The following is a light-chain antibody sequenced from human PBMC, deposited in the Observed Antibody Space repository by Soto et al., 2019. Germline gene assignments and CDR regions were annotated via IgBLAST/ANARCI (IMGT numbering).Light chain of an antibody. CDR3: TSYTTSSTYV. CDR1: RTDVGGYNF. Sequence: QSVLTQPASVSGSPGQSITISCTGTRTDVGGYNFVSWYQQHPGKAPKLIIYEVSNRPSGVSNRFSGSKSDNTASLTISGLQAEDEADYYCTSYTTSSTYVFGTGTKVTVL. J-gene: IGLJ1*01. V-gene: IGLV2-14*01. CDR2: EVS.